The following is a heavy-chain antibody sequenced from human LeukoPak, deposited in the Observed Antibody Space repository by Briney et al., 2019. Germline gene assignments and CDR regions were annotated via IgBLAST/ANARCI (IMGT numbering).Heavy chain of an antibody. CDR2: IYTSGST. J-gene: IGHJ5*02. V-gene: IGHV4-4*07. Sequence: SETLSLTCTVSGGSISSYYWSWIRQPAGKGLEWIGRIYTSGSTNYNPSLKSRVTMSVDTSKNQFSLKLSSVTAADTAVYYCARVPAGYCSSTSCYGRGTNWFDPWGQGTMVTVSS. D-gene: IGHD2-2*01. CDR3: ARVPAGYCSSTSCYGRGTNWFDP. CDR1: GGSISSYY.